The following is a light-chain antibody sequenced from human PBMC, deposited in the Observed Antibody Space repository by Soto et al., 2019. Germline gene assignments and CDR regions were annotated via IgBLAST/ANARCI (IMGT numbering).Light chain of an antibody. Sequence: DMQMTQSPSSLSACVGDRVSITCRSSQNISNYLHCYQQRPGKAPKLLIYAASSLQSGVPSRFSGSGSGTDFTLTISSLQPEDFATYYCQQSYSTPITFGQGTRLEI. CDR1: QNISNY. J-gene: IGKJ5*01. CDR2: AAS. V-gene: IGKV1-39*01. CDR3: QQSYSTPIT.